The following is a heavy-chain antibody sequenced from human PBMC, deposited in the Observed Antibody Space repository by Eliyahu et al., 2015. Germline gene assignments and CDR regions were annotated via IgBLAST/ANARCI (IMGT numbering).Heavy chain of an antibody. Sequence: QVQLVQSGAEVKKPGASVKVSCPTSXYRFSTSDXSWVXQXTGQGLEWMGWMNPDTGDTGYLQKFQGRVTMTRNTSTSTAYMELSSLRYEDTAVDFCAVPLAGRAFDYWGQGTLVTVSS. CDR3: AVPLAGRAFDY. CDR1: XYRFSTSD. CDR2: MNPDTGDT. V-gene: IGHV1-8*01. J-gene: IGHJ4*02. D-gene: IGHD6-19*01.